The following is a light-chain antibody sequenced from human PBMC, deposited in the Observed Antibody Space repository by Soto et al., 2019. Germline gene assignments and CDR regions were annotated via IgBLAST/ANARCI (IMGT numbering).Light chain of an antibody. Sequence: QSALTQPASVSGSPGQSITISCTGSSSDVGGYNFVSWFQQHPGKAPKLIIYEVNNRPSGVSNRFSASKSGNTASLTISGLQAEDEADYYCGSYAGTAYVFGTGTKLTVL. V-gene: IGLV2-14*01. CDR2: EVN. J-gene: IGLJ1*01. CDR3: GSYAGTAYV. CDR1: SSDVGGYNF.